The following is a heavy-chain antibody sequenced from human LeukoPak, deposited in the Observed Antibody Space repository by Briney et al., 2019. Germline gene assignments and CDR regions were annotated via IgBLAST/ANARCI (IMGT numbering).Heavy chain of an antibody. Sequence: ASVKVSCKASGYTFTGYYMHWVRQAPGQGLEWMGWINPNSGGTNYAQKFQGRVTMTRDTYISTAYMELSRLRSDDTAVYYCARSPGLGPNKDPWGQGTLVTVSS. J-gene: IGHJ5*02. D-gene: IGHD1/OR15-1a*01. V-gene: IGHV1-2*02. CDR2: INPNSGGT. CDR3: ARSPGLGPNKDP. CDR1: GYTFTGYY.